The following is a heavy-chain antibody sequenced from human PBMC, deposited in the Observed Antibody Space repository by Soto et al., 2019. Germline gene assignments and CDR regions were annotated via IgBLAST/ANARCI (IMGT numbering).Heavy chain of an antibody. V-gene: IGHV1-18*01. Sequence: ASVKFSWKASGDTFTSCVISWVRQAPGQVLEWMGWISAYNGNTNYAQTLQGRVTMTTDTSTSTAYMELRSLRSDDTAVYYCARSIGTQGPRLLESDDYGMDVWG. CDR2: ISAYNGNT. CDR3: ARSIGTQGPRLLESDDYGMDV. CDR1: GDTFTSCV. J-gene: IGHJ6*02. D-gene: IGHD1-1*01.